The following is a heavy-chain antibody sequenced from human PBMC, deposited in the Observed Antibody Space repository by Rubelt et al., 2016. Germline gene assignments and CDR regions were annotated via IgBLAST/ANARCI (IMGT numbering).Heavy chain of an antibody. CDR2: IHYSGST. V-gene: IGHV4-39*01. CDR1: AGSITSSTDY. J-gene: IGHJ4*02. Sequence: QLQESGPGLVKPSETLSLTCSVPAGSITSSTDYWGWIRQPPGKGLGWIGTIHYSGSTSYNPSPKSRVTISVDTSKNQFALKLGSGSAVDTAVDYGARPAQGWGVKGGYFDLWGPGILVTVSS. CDR3: ARPAQGWGVKGGYFDL. D-gene: IGHD3-10*01.